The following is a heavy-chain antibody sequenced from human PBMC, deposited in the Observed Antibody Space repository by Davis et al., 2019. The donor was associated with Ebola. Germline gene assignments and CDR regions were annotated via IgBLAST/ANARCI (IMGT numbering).Heavy chain of an antibody. Sequence: MPSETLSLTCTVSGGSVTSNAYYWGWIRQPPGRGLEWIAGLSYGQYPYYNPSLKSRVTISIDSSRSQFSLNLNSVTAADTAVYYCARLGYYDSSGHPGYWGQGTLVTVSS. V-gene: IGHV4-39*01. D-gene: IGHD3-22*01. CDR2: LSYGQYP. J-gene: IGHJ4*02. CDR1: GGSVTSNAYY. CDR3: ARLGYYDSSGHPGY.